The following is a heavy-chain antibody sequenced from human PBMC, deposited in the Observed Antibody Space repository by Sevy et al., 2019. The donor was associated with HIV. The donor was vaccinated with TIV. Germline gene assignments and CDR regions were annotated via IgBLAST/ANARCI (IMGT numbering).Heavy chain of an antibody. V-gene: IGHV3-7*03. CDR3: ARESLAVAGWARRVFDI. Sequence: GGCLRLSCAASGFTFSSYWMSWVRQAPGKGLEWVANIKQDGSEKYYVDSVKGRFTISRDNAKNSLYLQMNSLRAEDTAVYYCARESLAVAGWARRVFDIWGQGTMVTVSS. J-gene: IGHJ3*02. CDR2: IKQDGSEK. CDR1: GFTFSSYW. D-gene: IGHD6-19*01.